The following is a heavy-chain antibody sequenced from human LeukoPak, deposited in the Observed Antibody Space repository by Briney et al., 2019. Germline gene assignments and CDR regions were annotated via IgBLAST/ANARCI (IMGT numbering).Heavy chain of an antibody. CDR2: ISYDGSNK. J-gene: IGHJ4*02. D-gene: IGHD5-24*01. V-gene: IGHV3-30-3*01. CDR1: GFTFSSYA. Sequence: PGGSLRLSCAASGFTFSSYAMHWVRQAPGKGLEWVAVISYDGSNKYYADSVRGRFTISRDNSKNTLYLQMNSLRAEDTAVYYCARDYGTLWLPDFWGQGSLVTVSS. CDR3: ARDYGTLWLPDF.